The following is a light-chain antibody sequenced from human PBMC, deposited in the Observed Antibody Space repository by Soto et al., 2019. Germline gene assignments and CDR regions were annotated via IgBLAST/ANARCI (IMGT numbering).Light chain of an antibody. CDR1: QSVSSN. J-gene: IGKJ1*01. CDR2: GAS. V-gene: IGKV3-15*01. Sequence: EIVMTQSPATLSVSPGERATLSCRASQSVSSNLAWYQQKPGQAPRLLIYGASTRATGIPASFSGSGSGTDFQLTISSLQSEDFAVYYSQQYNNWPPWTFGQGTKVEIK. CDR3: QQYNNWPPWT.